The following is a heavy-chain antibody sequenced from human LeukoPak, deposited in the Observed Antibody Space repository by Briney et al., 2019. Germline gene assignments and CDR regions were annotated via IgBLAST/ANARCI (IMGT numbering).Heavy chain of an antibody. CDR3: ARSSFVGDAFDI. CDR2: ISAYNGNT. Sequence: ASVKVSCKASGYTFTSYGISWVRQAPGQGLEWMGWISAYNGNTNYAQKLQGRVTMTTDTSTSTVYMELRSLRSDDTAVYYCARSSFVGDAFDIWGQGTMVTVSS. D-gene: IGHD2-15*01. V-gene: IGHV1-18*01. CDR1: GYTFTSYG. J-gene: IGHJ3*02.